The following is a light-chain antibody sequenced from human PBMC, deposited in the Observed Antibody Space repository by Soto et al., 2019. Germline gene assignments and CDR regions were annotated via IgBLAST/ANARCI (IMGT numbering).Light chain of an antibody. V-gene: IGLV1-51*01. CDR2: DNN. CDR1: SSNIGNNY. CDR3: GTWDSSLSVSYV. J-gene: IGLJ1*01. Sequence: QSVLTQPPSVSAAPGQTVTISCSGSSSNIGNNYVSWYQQLPGTAPKLLIYDNNKRPSGIPDRFSGSKSGTSATLGITGLQTGDEADYYCGTWDSSLSVSYVFGTGTKLTVL.